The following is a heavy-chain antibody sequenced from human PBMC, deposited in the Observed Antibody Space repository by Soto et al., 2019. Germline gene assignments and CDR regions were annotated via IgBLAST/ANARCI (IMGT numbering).Heavy chain of an antibody. CDR2: IYPSGST. Sequence: QVQLQESGPGLVKPSGTLSLTCAVSGGSISTSNWWSWVRRPPGKGLEWIGEIYPSGSTNYNPSLDSRVSISLDKSQNQFSLTLSSVTAADTAVYYCARDEGRCIITGCCPLAYWGQGVLVTVYS. CDR1: GGSISTSNW. J-gene: IGHJ4*02. V-gene: IGHV4-4*02. D-gene: IGHD2-2*01. CDR3: ARDEGRCIITGCCPLAY.